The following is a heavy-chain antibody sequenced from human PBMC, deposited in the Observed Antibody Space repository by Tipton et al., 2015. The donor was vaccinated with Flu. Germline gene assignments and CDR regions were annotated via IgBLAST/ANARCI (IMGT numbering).Heavy chain of an antibody. CDR3: ARSYRDDSYCYYYGRDV. CDR1: GYTFTSYD. Sequence: QLVQSGAEVKKPGASVKVSCKASGYTFTSYDINWVRQATGQGLEWMGWMNPNSGNTGYAQKFQGRVTMTRNTSISTAYMELSSLRSEATAVYYCARSYRDDSYCYYYGRDVWGQGTTGPVPS. J-gene: IGHJ6*02. V-gene: IGHV1-8*01. CDR2: MNPNSGNT. D-gene: IGHD3-9*01.